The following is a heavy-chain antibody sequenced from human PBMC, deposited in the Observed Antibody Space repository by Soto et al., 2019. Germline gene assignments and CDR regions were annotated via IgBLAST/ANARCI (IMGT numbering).Heavy chain of an antibody. V-gene: IGHV3-33*01. Sequence: QVQLVESGGVVVQPGRSLRLSCAASGFTFSSYGMHWVRQAPGKGLEWVAVIWYDGSNKYYADYVKGRFTISRNNSKNTLNLKMNILRAEYTAVYYCASGDALGYCSGGSCYPRGVDYWGRGTLVTVSS. CDR3: ASGDALGYCSGGSCYPRGVDY. D-gene: IGHD2-15*01. CDR1: GFTFSSYG. J-gene: IGHJ4*01. CDR2: IWYDGSNK.